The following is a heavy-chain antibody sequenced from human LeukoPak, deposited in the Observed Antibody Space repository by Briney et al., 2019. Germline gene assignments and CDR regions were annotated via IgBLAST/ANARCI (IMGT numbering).Heavy chain of an antibody. CDR3: TRDQTPYY. Sequence: GGSLRLSCAASGFTFSSHYMNWVRQAPGKGLEWVGFIASETYGGTAEYAASVKGRFTISRDDSKSIAYLQMNSLKTEDTAVYYCTRDQTPYYWGQGTLVTVSS. CDR2: IASETYGGTA. J-gene: IGHJ4*02. CDR1: GFTFSSHY. V-gene: IGHV3-49*04.